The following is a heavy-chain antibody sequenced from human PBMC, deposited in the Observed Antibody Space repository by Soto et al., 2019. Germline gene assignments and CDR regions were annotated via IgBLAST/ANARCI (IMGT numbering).Heavy chain of an antibody. CDR2: IYYSGST. J-gene: IGHJ4*02. CDR1: GGSISSYY. D-gene: IGHD3-22*01. CDR3: ARHADYYDSSGDYFDY. Sequence: PSETLSLTCTVSGGSISSYYWSWIRQPPGKGLEWIGYIYYSGSTNYNPSLKSRVTISVDTSKNQFSLKLSSVTAADTAVYYCARHADYYDSSGDYFDYWGQGTLVTVSS. V-gene: IGHV4-59*08.